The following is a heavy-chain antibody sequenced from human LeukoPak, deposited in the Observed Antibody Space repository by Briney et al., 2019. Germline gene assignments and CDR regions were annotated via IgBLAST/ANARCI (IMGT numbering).Heavy chain of an antibody. D-gene: IGHD3-10*01. CDR3: ARGLDNYGSGSSD. Sequence: GGSLRLSCAASGFTFDDYGLSWVRQVPGKGLEWVSGLNWNGASTGYADSVKGRFTISRDNAKNSLYLQMNSLRAEDTAVYYCARGLDNYGSGSSDWGQGTLVTVSS. CDR1: GFTFDDYG. J-gene: IGHJ4*02. CDR2: LNWNGAST. V-gene: IGHV3-20*04.